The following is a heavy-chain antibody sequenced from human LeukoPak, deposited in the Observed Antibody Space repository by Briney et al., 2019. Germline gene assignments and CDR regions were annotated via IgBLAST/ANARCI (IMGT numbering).Heavy chain of an antibody. CDR3: ARAYCSSNSCPTERYWYLDL. D-gene: IGHD2-2*01. Sequence: GASVKVSCKASGYRFTSYGISWARQAPGQGLEWMGWISGDNGNTNYAQKFQDRVTMTTDTSTSTAYMELTSLRSDDTAVYYCARAYCSSNSCPTERYWYLDLWGRGTLVTVSS. V-gene: IGHV1-18*01. J-gene: IGHJ2*01. CDR1: GYRFTSYG. CDR2: ISGDNGNT.